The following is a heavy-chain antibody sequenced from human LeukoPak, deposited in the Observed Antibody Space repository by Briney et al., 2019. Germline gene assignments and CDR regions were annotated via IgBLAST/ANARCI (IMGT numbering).Heavy chain of an antibody. CDR1: GFTFSSYA. V-gene: IGHV3-23*01. Sequence: GGSLRLSCAASGFTFSSYAMSWVRQAPGKGLEWVSAISGSGGSTYYADSVKGRFTISRDNSKNTLYLQMNSLRAEDTAVYYCAKDSSYDYVWGSYRSAPSFDYWGQGTLVTVSS. CDR3: AKDSSYDYVWGSYRSAPSFDY. D-gene: IGHD3-16*02. CDR2: ISGSGGST. J-gene: IGHJ4*02.